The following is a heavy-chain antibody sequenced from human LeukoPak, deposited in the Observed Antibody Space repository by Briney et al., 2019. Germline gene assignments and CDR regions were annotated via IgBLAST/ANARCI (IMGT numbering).Heavy chain of an antibody. CDR3: ARYSSDY. J-gene: IGHJ4*02. V-gene: IGHV3-7*01. D-gene: IGHD6-13*01. CDR2: INEDGDKK. Sequence: GGSLRLSCTASGFTFNNYWITWVRQAPGKGLEWVANINEDGDKKYYVGSVRGRFTISRDNAQNSVFLEMNSLRAEDTAVYYCARYSSDYWGQGTLVTVSS. CDR1: GFTFNNYW.